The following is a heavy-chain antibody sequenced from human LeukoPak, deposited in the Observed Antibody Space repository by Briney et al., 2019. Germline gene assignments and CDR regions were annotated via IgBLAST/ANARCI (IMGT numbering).Heavy chain of an antibody. J-gene: IGHJ2*01. V-gene: IGHV4-4*07. CDR3: ARDLTTVTTLPAFDL. CDR1: GGSISSYY. Sequence: PSETLSLTCTVSGGSISSYYWSWIRQPAGKGLEWIGRIYTSGSTNYNPSLKSRVTMSVDTSKNQFSLKLSSVTAADTAVYYCARDLTTVTTLPAFDLWGRGTLVTVSS. CDR2: IYTSGST. D-gene: IGHD4-4*01.